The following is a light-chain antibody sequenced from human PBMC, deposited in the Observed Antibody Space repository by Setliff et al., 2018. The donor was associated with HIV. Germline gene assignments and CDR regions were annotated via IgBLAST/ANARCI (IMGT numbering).Light chain of an antibody. V-gene: IGLV1-44*01. Sequence: QSVLTQPPSASGTPGQRVTISCSGSRSNIGRNSVTWYQQFPGAAPKLLIYSNIQQPSGVPDRFSGSKSGSSASLAISGLQSEDAADYYCAAWDDTVNGYVFGTGTKVTVL. J-gene: IGLJ1*01. CDR2: SNI. CDR1: RSNIGRNS. CDR3: AAWDDTVNGYV.